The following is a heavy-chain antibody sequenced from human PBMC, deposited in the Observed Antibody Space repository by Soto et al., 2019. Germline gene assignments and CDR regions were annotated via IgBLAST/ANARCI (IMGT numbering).Heavy chain of an antibody. J-gene: IGHJ4*02. Sequence: GASVKVSCKASGYTSTNYAIHWVRQAPGQRLEWMGWINAGNGNTEYSQNLQGRVTLTTDTSASTAYMEVSSLRSEDTAVYFCAAIDYGDYWGQGTLVTVSS. D-gene: IGHD3-16*01. CDR3: AAIDYGDY. CDR1: GYTSTNYA. CDR2: INAGNGNT. V-gene: IGHV1-3*01.